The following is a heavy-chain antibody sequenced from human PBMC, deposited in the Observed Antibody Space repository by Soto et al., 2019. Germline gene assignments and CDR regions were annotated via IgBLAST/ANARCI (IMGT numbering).Heavy chain of an antibody. CDR1: GGSISSDSYY. J-gene: IGHJ6*02. CDR2: ISYSGST. Sequence: SETLSLTCTVSGGSISSDSYYWGWIRQSPEKGLEWIASISYSGSTYYNPTLKSRLIISVDTSKSQFSLKLSSVTAADTAVYYCAREQYSNFPGYYYYGMDVWGQGTTVT. V-gene: IGHV4-39*02. D-gene: IGHD4-4*01. CDR3: AREQYSNFPGYYYYGMDV.